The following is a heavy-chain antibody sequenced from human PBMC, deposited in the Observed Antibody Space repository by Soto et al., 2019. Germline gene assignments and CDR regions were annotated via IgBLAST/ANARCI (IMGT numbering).Heavy chain of an antibody. CDR3: AKHRYNSTPLYESLEY. CDR1: GFTFSSYS. V-gene: IGHV3-21*04. Sequence: GGSLRLSCAASGFTFSSYSMNWVRQAPGKGLEWVSSISSGSVTYSADSVRGRFTVSRDNSKNTLYLHMNSLGAEDTAIYYCAKHRYNSTPLYESLEYWGQGTLVTVS. CDR2: ISSGSVT. J-gene: IGHJ4*02. D-gene: IGHD3-22*01.